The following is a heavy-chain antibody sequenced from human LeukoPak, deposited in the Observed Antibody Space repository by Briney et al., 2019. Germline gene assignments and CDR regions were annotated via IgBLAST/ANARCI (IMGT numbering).Heavy chain of an antibody. V-gene: IGHV3-15*01. CDR1: GFTFSNAW. CDR3: TTGVVTHDDAFDI. CDR2: IKSKTDGGTT. J-gene: IGHJ3*02. Sequence: GGSLRLSCAASGFTFSNAWMSWVRQAPGKGLEWVGRIKSKTDGGTTDYAAPVKGRFTISRDDSKNTPYLQMNSLKTEDTAVYYCTTGVVTHDDAFDIWGQGTMVTVSS. D-gene: IGHD3-3*01.